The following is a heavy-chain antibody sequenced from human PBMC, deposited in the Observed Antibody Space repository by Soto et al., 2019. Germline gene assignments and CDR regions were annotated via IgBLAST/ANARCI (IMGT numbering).Heavy chain of an antibody. CDR2: LSGDGERT. V-gene: IGHV3-23*01. CDR1: GFTFSSYA. D-gene: IGHD2-21*02. Sequence: ESGGDLVQPGGSLRLSCSASGFTFSSYAMNWVRQAPGKGLEWVSALSGDGERTYYADSVRGRFSISRDNSKNTLYLQMNSLRTEDTAVYYCAKDPSNLVVVTGWFDPWGQGTLVTVSS. CDR3: AKDPSNLVVVTGWFDP. J-gene: IGHJ5*02.